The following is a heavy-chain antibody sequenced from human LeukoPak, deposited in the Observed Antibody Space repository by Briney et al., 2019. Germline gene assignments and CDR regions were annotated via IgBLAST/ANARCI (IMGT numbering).Heavy chain of an antibody. J-gene: IGHJ3*02. CDR3: ASSPVLLWFGEPLTDAFDI. CDR1: GGSISSYY. CDR2: IYYSGST. Sequence: SETLSLTCTVSGGSISSYYWGWIRQPPGKGLEWIGSIYYSGSTYYNPSLKSRVTISVDTSKNQFSLKLSSVTAADTAVYYCASSPVLLWFGEPLTDAFDIWGQGTMVTVSS. V-gene: IGHV4-39*07. D-gene: IGHD3-10*01.